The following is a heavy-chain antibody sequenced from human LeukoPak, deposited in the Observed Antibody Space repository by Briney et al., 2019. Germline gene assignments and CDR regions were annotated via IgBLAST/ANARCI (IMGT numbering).Heavy chain of an antibody. CDR2: IYSGCST. CDR1: RFTFSNVW. CDR3: ARDLAEPGGDSASPLGY. J-gene: IGHJ4*02. Sequence: GRSLTLSCAASRFTFSNVWMRWVRQAPGRGVEWVSVIYSGCSTYYADSVQGRFTISRDNSKNTLYPQMNSPRAEDTAVYYCARDLAEPGGDSASPLGYWGQGTLVTGSS. D-gene: IGHD4-23*01. V-gene: IGHV3-53*01.